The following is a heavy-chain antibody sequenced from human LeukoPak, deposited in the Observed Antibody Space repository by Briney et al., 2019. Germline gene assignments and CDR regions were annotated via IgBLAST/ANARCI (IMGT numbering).Heavy chain of an antibody. D-gene: IGHD2-15*01. Sequence: GGSLRLSCVGSGFTFSDAWMSWVRQAPGKGLEWVGRIKSKSDGGTIDYAAPVKGRFTISRDDSRNTLYLQMNSLKTEDTSVYYCTTRRQDGWWGQGTLVTVS. J-gene: IGHJ4*02. CDR2: IKSKSDGGTI. CDR3: TTRRQDGW. CDR1: GFTFSDAW. V-gene: IGHV3-15*01.